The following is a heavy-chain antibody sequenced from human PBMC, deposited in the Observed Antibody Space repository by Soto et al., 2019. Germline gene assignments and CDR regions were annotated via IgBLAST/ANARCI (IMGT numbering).Heavy chain of an antibody. V-gene: IGHV3-30*18. J-gene: IGHJ4*02. CDR3: AKKVNSGPGSQYFDY. Sequence: GGSLRLSCAASGFTFSSYGMHWVRQAPGKGLEWVAVISYDGSNKYYADSVKGRFTISRDNSKNTLYLQMNSLRAEDTAIYYCAKKVNSGPGSQYFDYWGQGTLVTVSS. CDR1: GFTFSSYG. CDR2: ISYDGSNK. D-gene: IGHD3-10*01.